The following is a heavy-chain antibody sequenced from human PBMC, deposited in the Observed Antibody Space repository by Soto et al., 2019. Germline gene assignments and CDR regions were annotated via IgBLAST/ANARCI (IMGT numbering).Heavy chain of an antibody. CDR2: IYHSGST. CDR3: ARGPPFH. V-gene: IGHV4-30-2*01. Sequence: NPSETLSLTCAVYGGSFSGYSWSWIRQPPGKGLEWIGYIYHSGSTYYNPSLKSRVTISVDRSKNQFSLKLSSVTAADTAVYYCARGPPFHWGQGTLVTAPQ. CDR1: GGSFSGYS. D-gene: IGHD3-16*01. J-gene: IGHJ4*02.